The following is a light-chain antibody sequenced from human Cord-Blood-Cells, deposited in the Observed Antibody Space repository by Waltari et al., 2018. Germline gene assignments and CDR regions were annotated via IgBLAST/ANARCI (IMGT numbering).Light chain of an antibody. V-gene: IGLV2-23*02. CDR3: CSYAGSSTYV. Sequence: QSALTQPASVSGSPGQSITISCTGTSSDVGSYNLVSWYQQHPGKAPKLMIYDVSKRPSGVSNRCSCSKSGNTASLTISGLQAEDEADYYCCSYAGSSTYVFGTGTKVTVL. CDR2: DVS. J-gene: IGLJ1*01. CDR1: SSDVGSYNL.